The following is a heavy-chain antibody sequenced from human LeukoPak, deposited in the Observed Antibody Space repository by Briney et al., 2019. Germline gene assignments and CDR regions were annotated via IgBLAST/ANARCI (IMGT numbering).Heavy chain of an antibody. CDR1: GYTFTSYY. Sequence: ASVKVSGKASGYTFTSYYMHWVRQAPGQGLEWIGIINPSDGSTTYAQRFQGRVTMTRDTSTSTVYTELSSLRSEDTAVYYCARHQGAGEYPFDYWGQGTLVTVAS. D-gene: IGHD3-16*01. J-gene: IGHJ4*02. V-gene: IGHV1-46*01. CDR2: INPSDGST. CDR3: ARHQGAGEYPFDY.